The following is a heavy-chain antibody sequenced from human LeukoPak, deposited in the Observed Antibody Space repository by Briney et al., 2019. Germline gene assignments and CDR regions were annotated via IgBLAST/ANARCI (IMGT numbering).Heavy chain of an antibody. V-gene: IGHV3-30-3*01. CDR2: ISYHGSDK. Sequence: YPGGSLRLSCAASGFTFSSYAMLWVRQAPGRGLEWVTIISYHGSDKYYADSVKGRFTISRDNSKNTLYLRMDSLRPEDTAVYYCASRNLITTDAFDIWGQGTMVTVSS. CDR1: GFTFSSYA. CDR3: ASRNLITTDAFDI. J-gene: IGHJ3*02. D-gene: IGHD3-22*01.